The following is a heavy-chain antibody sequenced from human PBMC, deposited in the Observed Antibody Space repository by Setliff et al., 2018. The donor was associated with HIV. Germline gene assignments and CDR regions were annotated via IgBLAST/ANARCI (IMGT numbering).Heavy chain of an antibody. CDR3: ARFQAWQLGRGGVYYYYMDV. CDR2: IHYSGSS. V-gene: IGHV4-59*01. J-gene: IGHJ6*03. Sequence: SETLSLNCTVSGGSISGYYWSWVRQPPEKRLELIGFIHYSGSSDNNPSLKSRFTISVDMSRNQFSLVLSSVTAADTAVYYCARFQAWQLGRGGVYYYYMDVWGKGTTVTVPS. CDR1: GGSISGYY. D-gene: IGHD1-26*01.